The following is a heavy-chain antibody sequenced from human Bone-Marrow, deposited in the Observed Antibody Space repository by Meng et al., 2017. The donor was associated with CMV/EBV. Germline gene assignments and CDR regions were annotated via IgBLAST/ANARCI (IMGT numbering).Heavy chain of an antibody. Sequence: ASVKVSCKASGYTFSAYYMHWVRQAPGQRLEWMGWINPNSGGTNYAQKFQGRVTMTRDTSISTAYMELSSLRSEDTAVYYCARASNEFTSDAFDIWGQGTMVTVSS. D-gene: IGHD1-1*01. V-gene: IGHV1-2*02. J-gene: IGHJ3*02. CDR3: ARASNEFTSDAFDI. CDR1: GYTFSAYY. CDR2: INPNSGGT.